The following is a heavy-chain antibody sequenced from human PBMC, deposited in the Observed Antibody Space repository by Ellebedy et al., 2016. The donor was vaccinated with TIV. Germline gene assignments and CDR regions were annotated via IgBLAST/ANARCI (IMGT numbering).Heavy chain of an antibody. CDR2: TSYFGDT. Sequence: SETLSLTXTVSGYSISSGYYWGWIRQPPGKGLEWIVHTSYFGDTNHNPSLKSRVTISLDTPKNHFSLKLTSVTPADTAVYYCARAYGEFESFDYWGQGTLVTVSS. J-gene: IGHJ4*02. V-gene: IGHV4-61*03. CDR1: GYSISSGYY. CDR3: ARAYGEFESFDY. D-gene: IGHD4-17*01.